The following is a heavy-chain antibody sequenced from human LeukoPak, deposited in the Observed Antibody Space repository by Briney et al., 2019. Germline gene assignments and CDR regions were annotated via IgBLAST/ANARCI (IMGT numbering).Heavy chain of an antibody. CDR1: GFTFSSYW. D-gene: IGHD3-10*01. CDR3: AKAPWFGEDLALDY. Sequence: GGSLRLSCAASGFTFSSYWMHWVRQAPGKGLVWVSRINSDGSSTSYADSVKGRFTISRDNSKNTLYLQMNSLRAEDTAVYYCAKAPWFGEDLALDYWGQGTLVTVSS. V-gene: IGHV3-74*01. CDR2: INSDGSST. J-gene: IGHJ4*02.